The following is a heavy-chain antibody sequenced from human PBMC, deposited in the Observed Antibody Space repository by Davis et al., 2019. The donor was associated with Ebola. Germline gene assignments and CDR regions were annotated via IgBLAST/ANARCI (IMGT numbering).Heavy chain of an antibody. CDR2: ISAYNGNT. CDR3: ARGGSGWYYFDY. Sequence: AALVKVSCKASGYTFTSYYMHWVRQAPGQGLEWMGWISAYNGNTNYAQKLQGRVTMTTGTSTSTAYMELRSLRSEDTAVYYCARGGSGWYYFDYWGQGTLVTVSS. CDR1: GYTFTSYY. V-gene: IGHV1-18*04. J-gene: IGHJ4*02. D-gene: IGHD6-19*01.